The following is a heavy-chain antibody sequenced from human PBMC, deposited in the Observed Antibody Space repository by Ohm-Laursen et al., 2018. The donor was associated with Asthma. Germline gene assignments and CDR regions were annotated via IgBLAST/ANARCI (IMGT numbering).Heavy chain of an antibody. V-gene: IGHV3-11*01. Sequence: GSLRLSCAASGFTFSDYYMSFIRQAPEKGLEWVSYIGNSGSAIYYADSVKGRFTLSRDNAKNSLYLQMNSLRAEDTAVYYCARASGGYYIDYWGQGTLVTVSS. D-gene: IGHD1-26*01. CDR1: GFTFSDYY. CDR3: ARASGGYYIDY. J-gene: IGHJ4*02. CDR2: IGNSGSAI.